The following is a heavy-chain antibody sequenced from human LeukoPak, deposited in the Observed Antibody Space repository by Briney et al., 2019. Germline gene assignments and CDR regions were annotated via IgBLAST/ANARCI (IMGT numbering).Heavy chain of an antibody. CDR2: ISYDGSNK. J-gene: IGHJ6*03. CDR3: ARCRYMDV. Sequence: GGTLRLSCAASGFTLSRYGMHWVRQAPGKGLEWVAVISYDGSNKYYADSVKGRFTISRDNSKNTLYLQMNSLRAEDTAVYYCARCRYMDVWGKGTPVTVSS. V-gene: IGHV3-30*03. CDR1: GFTLSRYG.